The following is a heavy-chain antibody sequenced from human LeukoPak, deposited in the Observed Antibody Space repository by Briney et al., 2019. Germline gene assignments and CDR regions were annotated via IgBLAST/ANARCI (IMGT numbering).Heavy chain of an antibody. D-gene: IGHD5-18*01. Sequence: PGGSLRLSCAASGFTFHDYAMHWVRQAPGKGLEWVSGISWNSGIIGYADSVKGRFTVSRDNAKNSLYLQMNSLSAEDTAVYYCARRATTQRGHSYGLDYWGQGTLVTVSS. V-gene: IGHV3-9*01. J-gene: IGHJ4*02. CDR2: ISWNSGII. CDR1: GFTFHDYA. CDR3: ARRATTQRGHSYGLDY.